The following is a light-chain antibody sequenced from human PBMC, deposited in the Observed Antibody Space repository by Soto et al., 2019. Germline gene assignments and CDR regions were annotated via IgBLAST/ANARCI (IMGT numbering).Light chain of an antibody. CDR2: ATS. V-gene: IGKV3-20*01. CDR3: HHYGTSPRT. J-gene: IGKJ2*02. Sequence: EIVLTQSPGTLSLSPGGRATLSCRSSQTLSSSNVAWYQQRPGQAPRLLIYATSSRPAGIPDRFSGSGSGTEFILTIRRLEPEDFAVYYCHHYGTSPRTFGQGTKLDIK. CDR1: QTLSSSN.